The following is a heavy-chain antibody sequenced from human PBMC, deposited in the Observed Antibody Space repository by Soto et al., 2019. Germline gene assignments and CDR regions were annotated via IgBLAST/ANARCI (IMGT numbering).Heavy chain of an antibody. D-gene: IGHD6-19*01. CDR3: AHGSGWVSEY. J-gene: IGHJ4*02. CDR2: IYWDDDK. V-gene: IGHV2-5*02. Sequence: QITLKESGPTLVKPTQTLTLTCTFSGFSLTSPAVGVNWIRQPPGKALEWLALIYWDDDKQYSPSLKSRLTINNDTYKNQVVLTMTNMDPVDTDTYYCAHGSGWVSEYWGQGTLVTVSS. CDR1: GFSLTSPAVG.